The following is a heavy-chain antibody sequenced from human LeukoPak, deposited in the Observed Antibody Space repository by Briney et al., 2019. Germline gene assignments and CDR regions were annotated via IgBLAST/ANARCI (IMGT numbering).Heavy chain of an antibody. J-gene: IGHJ4*02. CDR2: IYYSGST. CDR1: GCSISSYY. V-gene: IGHV4-59*01. D-gene: IGHD3-22*01. Sequence: SETLSLTCTGSGCSISSYYWSWIRQPPGKGLEWIGYIYYSGSTNYNPSLKSRVTISVDTSKSQFSLKLSSVTAADTAVYYCARGHSSGYSTNFDYWGKGTLVTVSS. CDR3: ARGHSSGYSTNFDY.